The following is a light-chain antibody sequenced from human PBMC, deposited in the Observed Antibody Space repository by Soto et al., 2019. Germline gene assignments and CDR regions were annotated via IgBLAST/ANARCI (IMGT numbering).Light chain of an antibody. CDR2: GNN. V-gene: IGLV1-44*01. Sequence: QSVLTQPPSVSGAPGQRVTISCTGSSSNIGAHYDVHWYQHLPGTAPRLLIYGNNQRPSGVPDRFSGSKSGTSASLAISGLQSEDEGHYYCATWDDSLDVHVFGTGTKVTVL. CDR1: SSNIGAHYD. CDR3: ATWDDSLDVHV. J-gene: IGLJ1*01.